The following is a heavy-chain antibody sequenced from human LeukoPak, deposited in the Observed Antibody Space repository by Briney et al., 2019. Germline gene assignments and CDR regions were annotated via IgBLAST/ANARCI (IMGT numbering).Heavy chain of an antibody. V-gene: IGHV3-23*01. Sequence: GGSLRLSCAASGFTFSTYAMSWVRQAPGKGLEWVSGVNGNGGSTSYADSVKGRFTISRDNSKNTVYLRMNSLRVEDTAVYYCAKSLYGGCDYWGQGTVVTVSS. CDR3: AKSLYGGCDY. CDR2: VNGNGGST. J-gene: IGHJ4*02. CDR1: GFTFSTYA. D-gene: IGHD3-16*02.